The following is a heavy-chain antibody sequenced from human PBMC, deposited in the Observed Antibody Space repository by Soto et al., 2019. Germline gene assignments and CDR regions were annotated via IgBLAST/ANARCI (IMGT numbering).Heavy chain of an antibody. V-gene: IGHV4-30-2*01. CDR3: ARDHRGDGYRLDY. CDR2: IYHSGST. CDR1: GGSISSGGYS. J-gene: IGHJ4*02. Sequence: LSLTCAVSGGSISSGGYSWSWIRQPPGKGLEWIGYIYHSGSTYYNPSLKSRVTISVDRSKNQFSLKLSSVTAADTAVYYCARDHRGDGYRLDYWGQGSLVTVSS. D-gene: IGHD3-10*01.